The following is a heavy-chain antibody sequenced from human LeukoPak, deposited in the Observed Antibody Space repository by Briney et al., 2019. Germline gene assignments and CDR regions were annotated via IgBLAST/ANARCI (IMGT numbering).Heavy chain of an antibody. Sequence: SQTLSLTCTVSGGSISSGGYYWSWIRQHPGKGLEWLGYIYYSGSTYYNPSIKSRVTISVDTSKNQFSLKLSSVTAADTAVYYCARVFIGPLRENWFDPWGQGTLVTVSS. CDR3: ARVFIGPLRENWFDP. D-gene: IGHD3-16*02. V-gene: IGHV4-31*03. J-gene: IGHJ5*02. CDR1: GGSISSGGYY. CDR2: IYYSGST.